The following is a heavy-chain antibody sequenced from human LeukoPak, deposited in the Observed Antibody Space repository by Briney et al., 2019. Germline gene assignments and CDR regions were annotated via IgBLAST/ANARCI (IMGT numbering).Heavy chain of an antibody. V-gene: IGHV1-69*05. CDR1: GGTFSSYA. CDR3: ARDLWYYYGSGSYYIPSNMDV. J-gene: IGHJ6*03. CDR2: IIPIFGTA. Sequence: SVKVSCKASGGTFSSYAISWVRQAPGRGLEWMGRIIPIFGTANYAQKFQGRVTITTDESTSTAYMELSSLRSEDTAVYYCARDLWYYYGSGSYYIPSNMDVWGKGTTVTVSS. D-gene: IGHD3-10*01.